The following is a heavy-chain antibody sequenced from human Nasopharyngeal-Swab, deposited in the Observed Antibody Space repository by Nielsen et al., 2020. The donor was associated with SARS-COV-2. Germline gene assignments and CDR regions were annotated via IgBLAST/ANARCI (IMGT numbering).Heavy chain of an antibody. CDR2: INPSGGGT. CDR3: ARDLKVAAGSQFDY. Sequence: WVRRAPGQGLEWMGLINPSGGGTSYAQKFQGRVTMTRDTSTGTVYMELSSLTSEDTAVYYCARDLKVAAGSQFDYWGQGTLVTVSS. J-gene: IGHJ4*02. D-gene: IGHD6-13*01. V-gene: IGHV1-46*01.